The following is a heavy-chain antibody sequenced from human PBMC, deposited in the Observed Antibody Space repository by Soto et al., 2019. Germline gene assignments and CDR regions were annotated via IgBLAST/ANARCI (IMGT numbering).Heavy chain of an antibody. CDR3: ASGPSCGGDCDLFAY. CDR1: GYTFTSYY. D-gene: IGHD2-21*02. Sequence: ASVKVSCKACGYTFTSYYIHWLRQAPGQGLEWVAMINPGGGRTKNAQMFQGRVTLTRDTSTGTADMELSSLTSADTAVYYCASGPSCGGDCDLFAYWAQGSLVTVSS. V-gene: IGHV1-46*01. J-gene: IGHJ4*02. CDR2: INPGGGRT.